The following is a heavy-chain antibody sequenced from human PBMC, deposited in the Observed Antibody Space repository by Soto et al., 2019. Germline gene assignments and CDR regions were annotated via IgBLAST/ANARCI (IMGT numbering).Heavy chain of an antibody. J-gene: IGHJ6*02. CDR3: ARDPQLEHPPYYYYYYGMDV. V-gene: IGHV1-58*01. CDR2: IVAGSGNT. CDR1: GFTFTSSA. Sequence: ASVKVSCKASGFTFTSSAVQWVRQARGQRLEWIGWIVAGSGNTNYAQKLQDRVTMTTDTSTSTAYMELRSLRSDDTAVYYCARDPQLEHPPYYYYYYGMDVWGQGTTVTSP. D-gene: IGHD1-1*01.